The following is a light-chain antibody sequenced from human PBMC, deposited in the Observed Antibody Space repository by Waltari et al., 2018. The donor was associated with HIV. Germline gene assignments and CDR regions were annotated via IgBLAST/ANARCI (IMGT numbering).Light chain of an antibody. CDR3: CSYAGSYTFG. Sequence: QSALTQPRSVSGSPGQSVPISCTGTSRDVGGYNYVSWYQQHPGKAPKLMIYDVTKRPSGVPDRFSGSKSGNTASQTISGLQAEDEADYYCCSYAGSYTFGFGGGTKLTVL. J-gene: IGLJ3*02. V-gene: IGLV2-11*01. CDR2: DVT. CDR1: SRDVGGYNY.